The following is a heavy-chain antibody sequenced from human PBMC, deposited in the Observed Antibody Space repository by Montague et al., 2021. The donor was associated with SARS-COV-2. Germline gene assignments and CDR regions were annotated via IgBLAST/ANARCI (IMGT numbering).Heavy chain of an antibody. J-gene: IGHJ6*02. CDR2: INHRGTS. Sequence: SETLSLTCAVYGGSFSDYYWSWIRQPPGKGLEWIGEINHRGTSKYNPSLKSRVSISLDTSKNQFSLYLSSVTAADTAVYYCARGRQHFNMIVVVMTGGEYYFTLWGPGTTVTLS. CDR1: GGSFSDYY. V-gene: IGHV4-34*01. CDR3: ARGRQHFNMIVVVMTGGEYYFTL. D-gene: IGHD3-22*01.